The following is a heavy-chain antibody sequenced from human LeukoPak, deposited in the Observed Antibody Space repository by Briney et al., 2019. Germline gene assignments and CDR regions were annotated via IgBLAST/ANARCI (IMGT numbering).Heavy chain of an antibody. J-gene: IGHJ4*02. Sequence: SVKVSCEASGFTFTSSAVQWVRQARGQRLEWIGWIVVGSGNTNYAQKFQQRVTITRDMSTSTAYMEPSSLRSEDTAVYYCAAGPVGANDYWGQGTLVTVSS. CDR3: AAGPVGANDY. CDR2: IVVGSGNT. D-gene: IGHD1-26*01. V-gene: IGHV1-58*01. CDR1: GFTFTSSA.